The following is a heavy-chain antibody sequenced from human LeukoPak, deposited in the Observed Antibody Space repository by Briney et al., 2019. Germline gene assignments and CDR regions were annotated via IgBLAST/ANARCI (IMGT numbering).Heavy chain of an antibody. Sequence: SETLSLTCTVSGGSISSSSYYWGWIRQPPGKGLEWIGSIYYSGSTYYNPSLKSRVTISVDTSRSQFSLKLSSVTAADTAVYYCARPARPYQNPFDYWGQGALVTVSS. CDR3: ARPARPYQNPFDY. V-gene: IGHV4-39*01. CDR1: GGSISSSSYY. D-gene: IGHD2-2*01. CDR2: IYYSGST. J-gene: IGHJ4*02.